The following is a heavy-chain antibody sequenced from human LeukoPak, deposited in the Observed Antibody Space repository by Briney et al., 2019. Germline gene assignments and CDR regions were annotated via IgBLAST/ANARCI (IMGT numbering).Heavy chain of an antibody. CDR2: MNPNSGNT. CDR3: ARIIYVSSGYYPSIDAFDI. Sequence: ASVKVSCKASGYTFTSYDINWVRQATGQGLEWMGWMNPNSGNTGYAQKFQGRVTMTRNTSISTAYMELSSLRSEDTAVYYCARIIYVSSGYYPSIDAFDIWGQGTMVTVSS. V-gene: IGHV1-8*01. CDR1: GYTFTSYD. J-gene: IGHJ3*02. D-gene: IGHD3-22*01.